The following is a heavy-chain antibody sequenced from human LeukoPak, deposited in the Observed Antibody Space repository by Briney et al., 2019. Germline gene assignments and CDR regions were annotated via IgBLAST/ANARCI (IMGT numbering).Heavy chain of an antibody. D-gene: IGHD6-19*01. J-gene: IGHJ4*02. CDR2: ISAYNGNT. CDR1: GYTFTSYG. CDR3: ARGAVAGTGNYYFDY. V-gene: IGHV1-18*01. Sequence: GASVKVSCKASGYTFTSYGISWVRQAPGQGLEWMGWISAYNGNTNYAQKLQGRVTMTTDTSTSTAYMELRSLRSEDTAVYYCARGAVAGTGNYYFDYWGQGTLVTVSS.